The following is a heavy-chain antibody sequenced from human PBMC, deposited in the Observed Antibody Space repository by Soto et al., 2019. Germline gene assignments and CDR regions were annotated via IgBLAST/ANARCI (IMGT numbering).Heavy chain of an antibody. J-gene: IGHJ6*02. CDR3: ARFSGSYYYAMDV. V-gene: IGHV4-34*01. Sequence: QVQLQQWGAGLLKPSGTLSLTCAVYGVSFSGYYWSWIRQPPGKGLEWIGEINHSGVTNYKPSLKRRVTISVDTSTNQFSLQLKSVTAADTALYCCARFSGSYYYAMDVWVQGSTVTVSS. CDR1: GVSFSGYY. D-gene: IGHD6-19*01. CDR2: INHSGVT.